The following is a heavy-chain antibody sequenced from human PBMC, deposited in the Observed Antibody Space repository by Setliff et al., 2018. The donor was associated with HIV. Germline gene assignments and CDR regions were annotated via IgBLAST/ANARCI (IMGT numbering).Heavy chain of an antibody. J-gene: IGHJ4*02. V-gene: IGHV3-7*03. D-gene: IGHD2-2*01. CDR1: GFTFSKYW. Sequence: ETRRLSCAASGFTFSKYWMTWVRQAPGKGLEWVANIKQDGSEKNYVDSVKGRFTLSSDSAKNSRYLQMNSPRAEDTAVYYCARERQYYYFDYWGQGTLVTVSS. CDR2: IKQDGSEK. CDR3: ARERQYYYFDY.